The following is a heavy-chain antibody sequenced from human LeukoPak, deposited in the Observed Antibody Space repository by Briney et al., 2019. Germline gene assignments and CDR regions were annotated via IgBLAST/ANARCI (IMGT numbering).Heavy chain of an antibody. V-gene: IGHV5-51*01. CDR1: GYSFTSYW. Sequence: GESLKISCKGSGYSFTSYWIGWVRQMPGKGLEWMGIIYPGDSGTRYSPSFQGQVTISADKSISTAYLQWSSLKASDTAMYYCARALTNYYDSSGYPTLIDYWGQGTLVTVSS. CDR3: ARALTNYYDSSGYPTLIDY. D-gene: IGHD3-22*01. CDR2: IYPGDSGT. J-gene: IGHJ4*02.